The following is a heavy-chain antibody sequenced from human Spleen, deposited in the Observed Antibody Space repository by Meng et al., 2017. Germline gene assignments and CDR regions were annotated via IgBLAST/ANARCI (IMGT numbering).Heavy chain of an antibody. Sequence: QVQLVQSVAEVKKPEAAVKVSCKASGYTFTSSGISWVRQAPGQGLEWMGWISASNGNSNYAQKLQGRVTLTTDTSTSTAYMELRSLTSDDTAVYYCVRDIDPFDRWGQGTLVTVSS. CDR3: VRDIDPFDR. CDR2: ISASNGNS. CDR1: GYTFTSSG. J-gene: IGHJ5*02. D-gene: IGHD3-16*02. V-gene: IGHV1-18*01.